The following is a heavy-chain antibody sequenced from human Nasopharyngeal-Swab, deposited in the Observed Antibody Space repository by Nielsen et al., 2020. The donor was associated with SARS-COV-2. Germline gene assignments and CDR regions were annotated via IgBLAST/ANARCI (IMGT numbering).Heavy chain of an antibody. J-gene: IGHJ4*02. V-gene: IGHV4-39*01. Sequence: LRPSCTASGGSISSSSYYWGWIRQPPGKGLEGIGSIYYSGSTNYNPSLKSRVTISVDTSKNQFSLKLSSVTAADTAVYYCARHVKDNDILTGPHPSHFDYWGQGTLVTVSS. CDR3: ARHVKDNDILTGPHPSHFDY. CDR1: GGSISSSSYY. CDR2: IYYSGST. D-gene: IGHD3-9*01.